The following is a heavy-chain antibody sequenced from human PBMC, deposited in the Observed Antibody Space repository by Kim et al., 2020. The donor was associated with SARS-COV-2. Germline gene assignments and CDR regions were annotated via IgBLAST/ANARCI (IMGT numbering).Heavy chain of an antibody. J-gene: IGHJ4*02. Sequence: SETLSLTCAVSGGSISNNWWSWVRQPPGKGLEWIGEIHHDGSTNYNPSLKSRVSISVDMSKNQFSLNLSSVTAADTAVYYCATNSWYRFDYWGRGTLV. CDR2: IHHDGST. D-gene: IGHD6-13*01. V-gene: IGHV4-4*02. CDR1: GGSISNNW. CDR3: ATNSWYRFDY.